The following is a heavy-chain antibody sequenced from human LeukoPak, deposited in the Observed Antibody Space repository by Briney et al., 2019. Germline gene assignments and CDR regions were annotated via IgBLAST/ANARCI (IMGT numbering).Heavy chain of an antibody. Sequence: GGSLRLSCAASGFTFSSYAMSWVRQAPGKGLEWVSAISGSGGSTYYADSVKGRFTISRDNSKNTLYLQMNSLRAEDAAVYHCANEYGDYDGAFDYWGQGTLVTVSS. CDR1: GFTFSSYA. CDR3: ANEYGDYDGAFDY. V-gene: IGHV3-23*01. CDR2: ISGSGGST. J-gene: IGHJ4*02. D-gene: IGHD4-17*01.